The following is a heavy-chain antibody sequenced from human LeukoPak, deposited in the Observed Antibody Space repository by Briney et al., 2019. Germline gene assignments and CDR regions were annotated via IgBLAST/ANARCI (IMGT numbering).Heavy chain of an antibody. V-gene: IGHV3-9*01. CDR2: ISWNSGSI. J-gene: IGHJ4*02. D-gene: IGHD6-19*01. Sequence: GGSLRLSCEASGFTFGNYAMHWVRQPPGKGLEWVSGISWNSGSIDYADSVKGRFTISRDNAKNSLYLQMNSLRVEDTAFYYCAKDNRRHYTSGPNPDSLHWGQGALVTVSS. CDR3: AKDNRRHYTSGPNPDSLH. CDR1: GFTFGNYA.